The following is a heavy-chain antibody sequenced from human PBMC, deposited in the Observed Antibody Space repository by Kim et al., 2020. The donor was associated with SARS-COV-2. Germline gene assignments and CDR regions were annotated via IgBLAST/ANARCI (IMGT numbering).Heavy chain of an antibody. CDR2: FDPEDGET. J-gene: IGHJ4*02. D-gene: IGHD6-19*01. Sequence: ASVKVACKVSGYTLTELSMHWVRQAPGKGLEWMGGFDPEDGETFYAQKFQGRVTMTEDTSTDTAYMELSSLRSEDTAVYYCATGMAGPTLYYFDYWGQGTLVTVAS. CDR1: GYTLTELS. V-gene: IGHV1-24*01. CDR3: ATGMAGPTLYYFDY.